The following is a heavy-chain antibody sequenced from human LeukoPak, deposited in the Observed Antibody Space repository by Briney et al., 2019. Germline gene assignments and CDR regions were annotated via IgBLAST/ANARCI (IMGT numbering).Heavy chain of an antibody. V-gene: IGHV4-39*07. D-gene: IGHD1-26*01. CDR2: IYYSGST. J-gene: IGHJ2*01. CDR3: ARSVGATWDFDL. Sequence: SETLSLTCTVSGGSISSSSYYWGWIRQPPGKGLEWIGSIYYSGSTYYNPSLKGRVTISVDTSKNQFSLKLSSVTAADTAVYYCARSVGATWDFDLWGRGTLVTVSS. CDR1: GGSISSSSYY.